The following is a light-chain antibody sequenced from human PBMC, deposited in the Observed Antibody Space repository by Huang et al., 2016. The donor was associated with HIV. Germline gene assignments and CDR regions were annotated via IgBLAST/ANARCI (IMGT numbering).Light chain of an antibody. CDR1: QRVSNK. V-gene: IGKV3-15*01. Sequence: IVMTQSPATMSVSPGQRVTLSCRASQRVSNKVAWYQQKPGQAPRLLIYDASKRAINTPARFRGSGSWTEVTLTINSLQSEDFAVYHCQQYNNWPRESFGQGTKLEIK. CDR2: DAS. CDR3: QQYNNWPRES. J-gene: IGKJ2*03.